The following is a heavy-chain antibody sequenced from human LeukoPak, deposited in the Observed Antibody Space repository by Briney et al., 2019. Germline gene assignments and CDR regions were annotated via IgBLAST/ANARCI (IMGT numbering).Heavy chain of an antibody. J-gene: IGHJ4*02. CDR1: GGSISSGDYY. Sequence: SETLSLTCTVSGGSISSGDYYWSWIRQPPGKGLEWIGYIYYSGSTYYNPSLKSRVTISVDTSKNQFSLKLSSVTAADTAMYYCARAVVVVAATLYYFDYWGQGTLVTVSS. CDR2: IYYSGST. CDR3: ARAVVVVAATLYYFDY. D-gene: IGHD2-15*01. V-gene: IGHV4-30-4*01.